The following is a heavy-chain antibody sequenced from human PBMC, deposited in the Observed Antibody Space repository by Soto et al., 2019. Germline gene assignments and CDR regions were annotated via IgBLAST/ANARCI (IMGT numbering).Heavy chain of an antibody. CDR3: AREDYYDTGYYVV. J-gene: IGHJ6*02. CDR2: IYTSGTT. Sequence: PSETLSLTCTISGRSMSGYYCSWIRQPAGERLEWIGRIYTSGTTDFNPSLKGRVTMSVDTSKNQFSLKLTSVTAADTALYYCAREDYYDTGYYVVWGQGTAVTVSS. V-gene: IGHV4-4*07. CDR1: GRSMSGYY. D-gene: IGHD3-9*01.